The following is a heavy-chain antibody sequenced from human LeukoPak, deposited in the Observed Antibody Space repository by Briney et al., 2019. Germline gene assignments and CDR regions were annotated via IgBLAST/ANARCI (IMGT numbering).Heavy chain of an antibody. CDR2: ISGSGGST. CDR1: GFTFSSYA. CDR3: AKETTIGVATAISWFDP. V-gene: IGHV3-23*01. D-gene: IGHD2-21*02. Sequence: GGSLRLSCAASGFTFSSYAMSWVRQAPGKGLEWVSAISGSGGSTYYADSVKGRFTISRDNSKNTLYLQMNSLRAEDTAVYYCAKETTIGVATAISWFDPWGQGTLVTVSS. J-gene: IGHJ5*02.